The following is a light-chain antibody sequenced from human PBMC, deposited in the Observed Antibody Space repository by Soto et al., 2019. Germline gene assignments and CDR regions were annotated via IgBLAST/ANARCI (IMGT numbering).Light chain of an antibody. J-gene: IGKJ1*01. CDR3: QQYNNWPPDRT. V-gene: IGKV3-15*01. CDR2: GAA. CDR1: QSVGSN. Sequence: EIVMTQSPATLSLPPGERATLSCRASQSVGSNLAWYQLKPGQAPRLLIYGAATRATSIPARFSGSGSGTDFTLTISSLLSADFAIYFCQQYNNWPPDRTFGQGTKVEIK.